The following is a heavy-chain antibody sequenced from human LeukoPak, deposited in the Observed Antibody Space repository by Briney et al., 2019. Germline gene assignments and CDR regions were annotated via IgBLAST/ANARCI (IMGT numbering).Heavy chain of an antibody. D-gene: IGHD2-15*01. CDR2: AGWAGGTT. CDR1: GFNFDRYT. J-gene: IGHJ4*02. Sequence: GGSLRLSCATSGFNFDRYTIHWVRQAPGKGLEWVSLAGWAGGTTFYSDSVRGRFTISRDNSKNTLSLQLNSLRAEDTAVYYCAKGTSSSCYSAPNYWGQGTLVTVSS. V-gene: IGHV3-43*01. CDR3: AKGTSSSCYSAPNY.